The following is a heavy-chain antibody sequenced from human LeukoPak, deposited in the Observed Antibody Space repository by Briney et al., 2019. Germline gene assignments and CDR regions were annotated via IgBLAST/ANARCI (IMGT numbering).Heavy chain of an antibody. CDR2: IYYSGST. D-gene: IGHD1-1*01. Sequence: SETLSLTCAVYGGSFSGYYWGWIRQPPGKGLEWIGSIYYSGSTYYNPSLKSRVTISVDTSKNQFSLKLSSVTAADTAVYYCARHRVRKSTSIWSDVLSYSWFDPWGQGTLVTVSS. CDR1: GGSFSGYY. J-gene: IGHJ5*02. V-gene: IGHV4-39*01. CDR3: ARHRVRKSTSIWSDVLSYSWFDP.